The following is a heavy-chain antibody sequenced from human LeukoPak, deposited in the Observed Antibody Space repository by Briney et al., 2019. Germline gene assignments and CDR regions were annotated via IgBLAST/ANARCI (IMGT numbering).Heavy chain of an antibody. V-gene: IGHV4-59*01. CDR3: ARLGAAGNFQH. Sequence: SETLSLTCTVSGGSISSYYWSWIRQPPGKGLEWIGYIYYSGSTNYNPSLKSRVTISVDTSKNQFSLKLSSVTAADTAVYYCARLGAAGNFQHWGQGTLVTVSS. D-gene: IGHD6-13*01. J-gene: IGHJ1*01. CDR2: IYYSGST. CDR1: GGSISSYY.